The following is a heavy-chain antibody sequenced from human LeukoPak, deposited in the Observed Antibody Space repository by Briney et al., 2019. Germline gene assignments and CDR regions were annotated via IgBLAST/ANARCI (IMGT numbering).Heavy chain of an antibody. J-gene: IGHJ4*02. Sequence: SETLSLTCTVSGGSISSYYWSWIRQPPGKGLEWIGYIYYSGSTNYNPSLTSRVTISVDTSKNQFSLKLSSVTAADTAVYYCARSRGSGWSEDYFDYWGQGTLVTVSS. D-gene: IGHD6-19*01. CDR2: IYYSGST. CDR1: GGSISSYY. CDR3: ARSRGSGWSEDYFDY. V-gene: IGHV4-59*01.